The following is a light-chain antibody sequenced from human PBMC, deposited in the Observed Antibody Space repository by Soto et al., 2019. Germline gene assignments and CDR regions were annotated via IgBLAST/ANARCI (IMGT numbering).Light chain of an antibody. CDR1: QNVLYSSNNKNY. CDR3: QQYYSIPPT. J-gene: IGKJ1*01. Sequence: DFVMTQSPDSLAVSLGERATINCRSSQNVLYSSNNKNYLAWYQQKPGQPPKLLIYWASTRESGVPDRFSGSRSGTDFTLTISSLQAEDVAVYYCQQYYSIPPTFGQGTNVEIK. V-gene: IGKV4-1*01. CDR2: WAS.